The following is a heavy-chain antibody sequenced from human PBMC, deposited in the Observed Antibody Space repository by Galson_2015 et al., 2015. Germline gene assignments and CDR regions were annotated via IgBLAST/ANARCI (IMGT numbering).Heavy chain of an antibody. CDR2: ISYDGSNK. CDR1: GFTFSSYA. CDR3: ARGHVVVIGAPDY. V-gene: IGHV3-30*01. J-gene: IGHJ4*02. Sequence: SLRLSCAASGFTFSSYAMHWVRQAPGKGLEWVAVISYDGSNKYYADSVKGRFTISRDNSKNTLYLQMNSLRAEDTAVYYCARGHVVVIGAPDYWGQGTLVTVSS. D-gene: IGHD2-21*01.